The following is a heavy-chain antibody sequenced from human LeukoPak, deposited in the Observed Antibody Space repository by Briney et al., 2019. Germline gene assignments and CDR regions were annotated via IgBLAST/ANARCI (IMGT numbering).Heavy chain of an antibody. V-gene: IGHV3-74*01. D-gene: IGHD3-22*01. Sequence: GSLRLSCAASGFTFSNYWMHWVRLGPGKGLVWVSRIKSDGSSTSYADSVKGRFTISRDNAKNTLYLQMNSLRVEDTAVYYCARAGGYEFVDSYGMDVWGQGTTVTVSS. CDR2: IKSDGSST. J-gene: IGHJ6*02. CDR3: ARAGGYEFVDSYGMDV. CDR1: GFTFSNYW.